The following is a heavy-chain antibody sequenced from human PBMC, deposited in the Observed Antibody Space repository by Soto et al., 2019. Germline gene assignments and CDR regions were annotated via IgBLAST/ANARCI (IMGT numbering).Heavy chain of an antibody. CDR2: IYYSGST. CDR3: ARLRTTFHYGMDV. V-gene: IGHV4-39*01. D-gene: IGHD1-7*01. Sequence: QLQLQESGPGLVKPSETLSLTCTVSGASISSSRYYWGWVRQPPGKGLEWLGGIYYSGSTSYNPSLKSRVTISVDTTKKQFSLRPSSVAAADTAVYYCARLRTTFHYGMDVWGPGTTVTVSS. J-gene: IGHJ6*02. CDR1: GASISSSRYY.